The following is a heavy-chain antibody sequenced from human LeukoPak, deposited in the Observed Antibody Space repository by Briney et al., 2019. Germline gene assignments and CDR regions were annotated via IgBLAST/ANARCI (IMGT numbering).Heavy chain of an antibody. V-gene: IGHV3-21*01. D-gene: IGHD6-19*01. CDR3: ARAVAALYYYYYMDV. CDR1: GLTFSSYS. CDR2: ISSSSSYI. J-gene: IGHJ6*03. Sequence: PGGSLTLSCAASGLTFSSYSMNWVRQAPGKGLEWVSSISSSSSYIYYADSVKGRFTISRDNAKNSLYLQMNRLRAEDTDVYYCARAVAALYYYYYMDVWGKGTTVTVSS.